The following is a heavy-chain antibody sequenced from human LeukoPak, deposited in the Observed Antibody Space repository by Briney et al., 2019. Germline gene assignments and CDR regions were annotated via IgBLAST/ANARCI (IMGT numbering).Heavy chain of an antibody. CDR2: ISSSSSTI. CDR3: ARVSWYSSGWFDY. D-gene: IGHD6-19*01. V-gene: IGHV3-48*02. Sequence: GGSLRLSCAASGFTFSSYSMNWVRQAPGKGLEWVSYISSSSSTIYCADSVKGRFTISRDNAKNSLYLQMNSLRDEDTAVYYCARVSWYSSGWFDYWGQGTLVTVSS. CDR1: GFTFSSYS. J-gene: IGHJ4*02.